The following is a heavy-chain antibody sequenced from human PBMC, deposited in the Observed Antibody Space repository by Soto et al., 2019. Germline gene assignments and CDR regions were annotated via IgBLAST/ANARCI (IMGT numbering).Heavy chain of an antibody. Sequence: SETLSLTCTVSGGSISSYYWSWIRQPPGKGLEWIGYIYYSASTNYSPSLKSRVTISVDTSKNQFSLNLSSVTAADTAVYYCSRHLPDCGGGCYSSDYRCQGTRLTVSS. D-gene: IGHD2-21*02. J-gene: IGHJ4*02. CDR1: GGSISSYY. CDR3: SRHLPDCGGGCYSSDY. V-gene: IGHV4-59*08. CDR2: IYYSAST.